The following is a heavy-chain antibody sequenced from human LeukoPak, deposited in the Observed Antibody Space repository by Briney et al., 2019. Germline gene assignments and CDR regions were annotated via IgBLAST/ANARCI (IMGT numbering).Heavy chain of an antibody. D-gene: IGHD3-22*01. Sequence: PGGSLRLSCAASGFTFSDYYMSWIRQAPGKGLEWVSYISSSGSTIYYADSVKGRFTISRDNAKNSLYLQMNSLRAEDTAVYYCARDYAREYYYDSSGYYYYWGQGTLVTVSS. V-gene: IGHV3-11*01. CDR2: ISSSGSTI. CDR1: GFTFSDYY. CDR3: ARDYAREYYYDSSGYYYY. J-gene: IGHJ4*02.